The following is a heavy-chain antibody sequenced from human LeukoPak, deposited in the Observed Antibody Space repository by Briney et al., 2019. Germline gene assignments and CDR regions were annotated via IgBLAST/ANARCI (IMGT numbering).Heavy chain of an antibody. CDR3: ARAGLFTHYYGSGSYFGRFDY. CDR1: GGSFSGYY. V-gene: IGHV4-34*01. J-gene: IGHJ4*02. CDR2: INHSGST. D-gene: IGHD3-10*01. Sequence: KTSETLSLTCAVYGGSFSGYYWSWIRQPPGKGLEWIGEINHSGSTNYNPSLKSRVTISVDTSKNQFSLKLSSVTAADTAVYYCARAGLFTHYYGSGSYFGRFDYWGQGTLVTVSS.